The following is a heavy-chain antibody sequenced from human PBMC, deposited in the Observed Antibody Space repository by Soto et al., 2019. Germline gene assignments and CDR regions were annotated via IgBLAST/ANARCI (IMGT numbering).Heavy chain of an antibody. CDR3: AKTSSTIHRWFDP. V-gene: IGHV3-30*18. D-gene: IGHD2-2*01. CDR2: ISYDGSNK. J-gene: IGHJ5*02. CDR1: GFTFSSYG. Sequence: GGSLRLSCAASGFTFSSYGMHWVRQAPGKGLEWVAVISYDGSNKYYADSVKGRFTISRDNSKNTLYLQMISLRAEDTAVYYCAKTSSTIHRWFDPWGQGTLVTVSS.